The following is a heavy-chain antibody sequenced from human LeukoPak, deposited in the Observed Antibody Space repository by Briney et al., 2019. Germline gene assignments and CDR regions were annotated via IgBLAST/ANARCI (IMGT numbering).Heavy chain of an antibody. J-gene: IGHJ4*02. D-gene: IGHD3-22*01. V-gene: IGHV3-21*01. CDR3: ARDASLYYYDSSGYPSY. CDR1: GFTFSSYS. Sequence: GGSLRLSCAASGFTFSSYSMNWVRQAPGKGLEWVSSISSSSSYIYYADSVKGRFTISRDNAKNSLYLQMNSLRAEDTAVYYCARDASLYYYDSSGYPSYWGQGTLVTVSS. CDR2: ISSSSSYI.